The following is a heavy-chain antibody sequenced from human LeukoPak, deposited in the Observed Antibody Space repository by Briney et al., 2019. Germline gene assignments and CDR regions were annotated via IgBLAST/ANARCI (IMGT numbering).Heavy chain of an antibody. CDR2: IKSKTDGGTT. CDR1: GFTFSSYA. J-gene: IGHJ4*02. V-gene: IGHV3-15*01. D-gene: IGHD6-19*01. CDR3: TTRRYSSGWYYFDY. Sequence: SGGSLRLSCAASGFTFSSYAMSWVRQAPGKGLEWVGRIKSKTDGGTTDYAAPVKGRFTISRDDSKNTLYLQMNSLKTEDTAVYYCTTRRYSSGWYYFDYWGQGTLVTVSS.